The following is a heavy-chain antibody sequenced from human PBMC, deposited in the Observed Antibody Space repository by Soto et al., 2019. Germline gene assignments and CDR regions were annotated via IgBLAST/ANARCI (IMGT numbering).Heavy chain of an antibody. CDR3: AMEYCSSTRCYRDY. CDR2: IIPILGIA. J-gene: IGHJ4*02. CDR1: GGTFSSYT. Sequence: QVQLVQSGAEVKKPGSSVKVSCKASGGTFSSYTISWVRQAPGQGLEWMGRIIPILGIASYAQKFQGRVTITAEKSTSTAYMELISLRSEDTAVYYCAMEYCSSTRCYRDYWGQGTLVTVSS. V-gene: IGHV1-69*02. D-gene: IGHD2-2*02.